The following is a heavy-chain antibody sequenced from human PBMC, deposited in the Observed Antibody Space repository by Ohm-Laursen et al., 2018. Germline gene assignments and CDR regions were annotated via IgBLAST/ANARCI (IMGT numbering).Heavy chain of an antibody. CDR1: GGSFSGYY. J-gene: IGHJ6*02. CDR2: INHSGST. Sequence: SETLSLTCAVYGGSFSGYYWSWIRQPPGKGLEWIGEINHSGSTNYNPSLKSRVTISVDTSKNQFSLKLSSVTAADTAVYYCARESAITGTTKRYYYGMDVWGQGTTVTVSS. V-gene: IGHV4-34*01. CDR3: ARESAITGTTKRYYYGMDV. D-gene: IGHD1-7*01.